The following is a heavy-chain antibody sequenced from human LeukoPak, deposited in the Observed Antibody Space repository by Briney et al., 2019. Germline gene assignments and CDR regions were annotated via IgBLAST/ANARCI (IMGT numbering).Heavy chain of an antibody. CDR3: AKANWVSNADAVW. V-gene: IGHV3-23*01. J-gene: IGHJ4*02. CDR1: GFTFSSYA. D-gene: IGHD2-2*01. CDR2: ISGSGGST. Sequence: PGGSLRLSCAASGFTFSSYAMSWVRQAPGKGLEWVSAISGSGGSTYYADCVKGRFTLSRDDSRNTVYFQLNDLRVEDTAKYYCAKANWVSNADAVWWGQGTQVTVSS.